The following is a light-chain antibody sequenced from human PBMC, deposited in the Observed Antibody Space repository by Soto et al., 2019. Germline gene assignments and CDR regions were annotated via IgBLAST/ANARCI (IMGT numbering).Light chain of an antibody. CDR1: TSNIGAPYD. CDR3: QSYDISLHNYV. V-gene: IGLV1-40*01. J-gene: IGLJ1*01. Sequence: QSVLTQPPSVSGAPGQRASISCTGSTSNIGAPYDVHWYQHLPGTAPKLLIYGDNNRPSGVPDRFSGSKSGTSASLAITRLXAEDEADYYCQSYDISLHNYVFGTGTKVTVL. CDR2: GDN.